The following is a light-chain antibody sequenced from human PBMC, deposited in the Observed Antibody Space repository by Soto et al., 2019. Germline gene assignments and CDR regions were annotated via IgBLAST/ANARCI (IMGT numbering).Light chain of an antibody. V-gene: IGKV3-11*01. Sequence: EIVLTQSPATLSLSPGEIATLSCSASQSVSSYLAWYQQKPGQAPRLLIYDASNRATGVPARFSGSGSGTDFTLTISSLEPEDFALYYCQQRNNWPPITFGQGTRLEIK. CDR3: QQRNNWPPIT. J-gene: IGKJ5*01. CDR1: QSVSSY. CDR2: DAS.